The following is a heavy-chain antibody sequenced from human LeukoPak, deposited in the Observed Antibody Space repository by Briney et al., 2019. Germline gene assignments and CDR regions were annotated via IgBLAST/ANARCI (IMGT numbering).Heavy chain of an antibody. CDR3: AKDGGDDSSGYDAFDI. CDR1: GFTFSSYA. D-gene: IGHD3-22*01. Sequence: GGSLRLSCAASGFTFSSYAMSWVRQAPGKGLEWVSAISGSGGSTYYADSVRGRFTISRDNSKNTLYLQMNSLRAEDTAVYYRAKDGGDDSSGYDAFDIWGQGTMVTVSS. J-gene: IGHJ3*02. V-gene: IGHV3-23*01. CDR2: ISGSGGST.